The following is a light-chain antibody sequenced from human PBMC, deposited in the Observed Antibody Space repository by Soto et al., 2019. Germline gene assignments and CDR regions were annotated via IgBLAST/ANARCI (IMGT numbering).Light chain of an antibody. J-gene: IGLJ3*02. V-gene: IGLV1-44*01. CDR3: AAWDDSLTAGV. CDR1: SSNIGRNT. CDR2: RAY. Sequence: QSVLTQPPSASGTPGQRVTISCSGGSSNIGRNTVDWFQHLPGTAPKRLIYRAYQRPSGVPDRFSGSKSGTSASLAISGLQSADEGDYYCAAWDDSLTAGVFGGGTKLTVL.